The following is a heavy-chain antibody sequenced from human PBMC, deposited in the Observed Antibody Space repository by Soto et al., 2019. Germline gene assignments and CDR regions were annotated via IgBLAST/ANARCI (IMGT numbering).Heavy chain of an antibody. J-gene: IGHJ4*02. CDR1: GFTFSSYW. CDR2: IKQDGSEK. D-gene: IGHD2-2*01. CDR3: AKSLSAIPGDS. Sequence: EVQLVESGGGLVQSGGSLRLSCAASGFTFSSYWMSWVRQGPGKGPEWVANIKQDGSEKYYVDSVKGRFTISRDNAKNSLSLQMTRLRAEDAAVYHCAKSLSAIPGDSWGQGTLVTVSS. V-gene: IGHV3-7*05.